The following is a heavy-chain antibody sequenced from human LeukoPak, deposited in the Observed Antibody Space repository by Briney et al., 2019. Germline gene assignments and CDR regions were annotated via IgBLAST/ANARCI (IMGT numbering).Heavy chain of an antibody. CDR2: INPNSGGT. Sequence: ASVKVSCKASGYTFTGYYMHWVRQAPGQGLEWMGWINPNSGGTNYAQKFQGRVTMTRDTSISTAYMELSRLRSDDTAVYYCARDSGDSSGCCEHQDYWGQGTLVTVSS. J-gene: IGHJ4*02. V-gene: IGHV1-2*02. D-gene: IGHD6-19*01. CDR1: GYTFTGYY. CDR3: ARDSGDSSGCCEHQDY.